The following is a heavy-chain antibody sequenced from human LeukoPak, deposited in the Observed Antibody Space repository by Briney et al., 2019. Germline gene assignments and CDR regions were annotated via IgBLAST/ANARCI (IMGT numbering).Heavy chain of an antibody. J-gene: IGHJ4*02. D-gene: IGHD3-22*01. CDR1: GFTFSSYG. CDR2: IWYDGSNK. Sequence: SCKASGFTFSSYGMHWVRQAPGKGLEWVAVIWYDGSNKYYADSVKGRFTISRDNSKNTLYLQMNSLRAEDTAVYYCARDLSGYYLSNNFDYWGQGTLVTVSS. CDR3: ARDLSGYYLSNNFDY. V-gene: IGHV3-33*01.